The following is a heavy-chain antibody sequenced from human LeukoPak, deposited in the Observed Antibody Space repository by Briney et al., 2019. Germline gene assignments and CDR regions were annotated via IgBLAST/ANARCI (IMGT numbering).Heavy chain of an antibody. CDR3: ARGQRAHVEWSYYMDV. J-gene: IGHJ6*03. CDR1: GFTFSSYG. D-gene: IGHD3-3*01. Sequence: GGSLRLSCGASGFTFSSYGMHWVRQAPGKGLEWVAFIRYDGGNKNYADSVKGRFTISRDNSKNTLYLQMNTLRAEDTAVYYCARGQRAHVEWSYYMDVWGKGPRSPSP. CDR2: IRYDGGNK. V-gene: IGHV3-30*02.